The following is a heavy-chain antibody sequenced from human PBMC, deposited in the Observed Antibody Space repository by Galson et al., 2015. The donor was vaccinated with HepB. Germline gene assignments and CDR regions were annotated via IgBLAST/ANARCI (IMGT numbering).Heavy chain of an antibody. J-gene: IGHJ6*02. CDR2: ISYDGSNK. D-gene: IGHD6-13*01. CDR3: ARIRVRNSSSRRPHYYYDMDV. V-gene: IGHV3-30*04. Sequence: SLRLSCAASGFTFMSYAMHWVRQAPGKGLEWVAVISYDGSNKNYADSVKGRFTISRDNSKSMLYLQMNTLRAGDTAVYYCARIRVRNSSSRRPHYYYDMDVWGQGTTVTVSS. CDR1: GFTFMSYA.